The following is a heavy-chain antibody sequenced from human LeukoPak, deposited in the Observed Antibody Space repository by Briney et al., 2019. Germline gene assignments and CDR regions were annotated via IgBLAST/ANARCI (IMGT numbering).Heavy chain of an antibody. Sequence: ASVKVSCKASGYTFTGYYMHWVRQAPGQGLEWMGWINPNSGGTNYAQKLQGRVTMTTDTSTSTAYMELRSLRSDDTAVYYCASNQLGDYYYYGMDVWGQGTTVTVSS. CDR2: INPNSGGT. CDR3: ASNQLGDYYYYGMDV. CDR1: GYTFTGYY. V-gene: IGHV1-2*02. J-gene: IGHJ6*02. D-gene: IGHD1-14*01.